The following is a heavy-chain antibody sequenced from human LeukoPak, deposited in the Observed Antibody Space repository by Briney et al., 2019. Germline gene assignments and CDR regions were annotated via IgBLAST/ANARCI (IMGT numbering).Heavy chain of an antibody. V-gene: IGHV4-59*07. D-gene: IGHD4-17*01. Sequence: SDSLSLTCNLSGDSISSDYWSWIRQPPGKGLEWIGFIFHSGTTDYNPSLQSRATISIDTSRKSFSLKLLSVTAADTAVYYCARTRPQDYGTSYMDVWGTGATVTVSS. CDR3: ARTRPQDYGTSYMDV. CDR1: GDSISSDY. J-gene: IGHJ6*03. CDR2: IFHSGTT.